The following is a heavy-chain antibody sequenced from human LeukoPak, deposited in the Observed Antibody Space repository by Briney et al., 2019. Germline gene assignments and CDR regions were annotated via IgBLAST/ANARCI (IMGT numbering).Heavy chain of an antibody. CDR1: GGSISSSSYY. CDR2: IYYSGST. J-gene: IGHJ4*02. D-gene: IGHD1-14*01. CDR3: ARREPDGYASTFDY. Sequence: SETLSLTCTVSGGSISSSSYYWGWIRQPPGKGLEWIGSIYYSGSTYYNPSLKSRVTISVDTSKNQFSLKLSSVTAADTAVYYCARREPDGYASTFDYWGQGTLVTVSS. V-gene: IGHV4-39*01.